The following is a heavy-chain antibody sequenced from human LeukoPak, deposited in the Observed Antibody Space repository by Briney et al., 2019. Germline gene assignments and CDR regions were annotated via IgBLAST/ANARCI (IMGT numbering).Heavy chain of an antibody. Sequence: ASVKVSCKASGYTFTGYYMHWVRQAPGQGLEWMGWINPNSGDTKYAQKFQGRVTMTRDTSISTAYMELSRLRSDDTAVYYCARLAVAGTDYYYGMDVWGQGTTVTVSS. CDR3: ARLAVAGTDYYYGMDV. J-gene: IGHJ6*02. CDR2: INPNSGDT. CDR1: GYTFTGYY. D-gene: IGHD6-19*01. V-gene: IGHV1-2*02.